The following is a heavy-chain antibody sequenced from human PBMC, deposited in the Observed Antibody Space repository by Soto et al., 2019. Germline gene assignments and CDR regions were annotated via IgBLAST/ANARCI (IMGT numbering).Heavy chain of an antibody. CDR3: ARDLGFGLSDY. J-gene: IGHJ4*02. CDR1: GYTFTSYA. Sequence: QVQLVQSGAEVKKPGASVKVSCKASGYTFTSYAMHWVRQAPGQRLEWMGWINAGNGNTKYSQKFQGRVTITRDTSASTAYMELSSLRSDDTAVYYCARDLGFGLSDYWCQGTLVTVSS. D-gene: IGHD3-10*01. V-gene: IGHV1-3*01. CDR2: INAGNGNT.